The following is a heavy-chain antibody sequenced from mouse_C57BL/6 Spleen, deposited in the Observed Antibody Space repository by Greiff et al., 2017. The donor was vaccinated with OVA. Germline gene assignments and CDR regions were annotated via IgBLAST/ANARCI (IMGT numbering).Heavy chain of an antibody. D-gene: IGHD4-1*01. CDR2: IRSKSNNYAT. CDR3: VRGVTGGFDY. CDR1: GFSFNTYA. V-gene: IGHV10-1*01. Sequence: DVKLVESGGGLVQPKGSLKLSCAASGFSFNTYAMNWVRQAPGKGLEWVARIRSKSNNYATYYADSVKDRFTISRDDSESMLYLQMNNLKTEDTAMYYCVRGVTGGFDYWGQGTTLTVSS. J-gene: IGHJ2*01.